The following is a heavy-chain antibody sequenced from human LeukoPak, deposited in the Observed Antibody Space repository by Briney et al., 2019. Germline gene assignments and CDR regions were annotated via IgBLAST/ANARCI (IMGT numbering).Heavy chain of an antibody. J-gene: IGHJ4*02. Sequence: SETLSLTCTVSSGSISNGGYYWVWIRQPPGKGLEWIGSIYYSGTSYYNPSLASRVTISVDTSNNQFSLKLTSVTAADTAVYSCARAVMVAVAGGRFDYWGQGTLVTVSS. V-gene: IGHV4-39*07. D-gene: IGHD6-19*01. CDR2: IYYSGTS. CDR3: ARAVMVAVAGGRFDY. CDR1: SGSISNGGYY.